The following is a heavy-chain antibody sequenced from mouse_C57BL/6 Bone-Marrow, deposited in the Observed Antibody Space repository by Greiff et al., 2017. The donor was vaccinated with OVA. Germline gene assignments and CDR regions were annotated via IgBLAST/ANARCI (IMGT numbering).Heavy chain of an antibody. J-gene: IGHJ2*01. Sequence: QVQLQQSGAELVRPGTSVKVSCKASGYAFTNYLIEWVKQRPGQGLEWIGVINPGSGGTNYNEKFKGKATLTADKSSSTAYMQLSSLTSEDSAVYFCARRPSTAWGDYWGQGTTLTVSS. CDR2: INPGSGGT. D-gene: IGHD1-2*01. CDR1: GYAFTNYL. CDR3: ARRPSTAWGDY. V-gene: IGHV1-54*01.